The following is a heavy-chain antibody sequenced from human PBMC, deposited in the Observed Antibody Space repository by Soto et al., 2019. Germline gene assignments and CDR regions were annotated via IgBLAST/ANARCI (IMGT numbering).Heavy chain of an antibody. V-gene: IGHV4-34*01. J-gene: IGHJ4*02. CDR1: GGSFSGYY. Sequence: QVQLQQWGAGLLKPSETLSLTCAVYGGSFSGYYWSWIRQPPGKGLEWIGEINHSGSTNYNPSLKSRVTISVDTSKNQFSLKLSSVTAADTAVYYCARGKGAARIAAYHPYFDYWGQGTLVTVSS. CDR2: INHSGST. D-gene: IGHD6-13*01. CDR3: ARGKGAARIAAYHPYFDY.